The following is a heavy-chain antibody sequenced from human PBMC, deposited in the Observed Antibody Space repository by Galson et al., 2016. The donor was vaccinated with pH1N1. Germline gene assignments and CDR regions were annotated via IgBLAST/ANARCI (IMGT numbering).Heavy chain of an antibody. Sequence: LSLTCTVSSGSISSYYWSWIRQPPGKGLEWIGYIYYSGSTNYNPSLKSRVTISVDTSKNQFSLKLSSVTAADTAVYYCAREGIVGARGLDYWGQGTLVTVPS. J-gene: IGHJ4*02. D-gene: IGHD1-26*01. CDR1: SGSISSYY. CDR3: AREGIVGARGLDY. CDR2: IYYSGST. V-gene: IGHV4-59*01.